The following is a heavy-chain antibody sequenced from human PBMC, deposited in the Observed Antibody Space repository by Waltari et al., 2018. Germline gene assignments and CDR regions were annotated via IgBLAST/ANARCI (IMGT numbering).Heavy chain of an antibody. D-gene: IGHD2-2*01. J-gene: IGHJ6*03. V-gene: IGHV4-4*07. CDR1: GGSISSYY. Sequence: QVQLQESGPGLVKPSETLSLTCTVSGGSISSYYWSWIRQPAGKGLEWIGRIYTSGSTNYNPSLKSRGTMSVDTSKNQFSLKLSSVTAADTAVYYCARDKNIVVVPAASTRYYYYYMDVWGKGTTVTISS. CDR3: ARDKNIVVVPAASTRYYYYYMDV. CDR2: IYTSGST.